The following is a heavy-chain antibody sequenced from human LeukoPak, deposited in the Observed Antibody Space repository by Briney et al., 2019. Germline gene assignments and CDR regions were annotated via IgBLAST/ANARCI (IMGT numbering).Heavy chain of an antibody. D-gene: IGHD6-6*01. Sequence: GVSLRISCKTSGYTFASHWIGWVRPMPGKGLEWMGIIYPRDSDTRYNPSFQGQVNISADKSINTAYLHFSSLKASDTAIYYCARESSSLPNNYLDHWGQGTLVTV. CDR1: GYTFASHW. V-gene: IGHV5-51*01. CDR2: IYPRDSDT. CDR3: ARESSSLPNNYLDH. J-gene: IGHJ4*02.